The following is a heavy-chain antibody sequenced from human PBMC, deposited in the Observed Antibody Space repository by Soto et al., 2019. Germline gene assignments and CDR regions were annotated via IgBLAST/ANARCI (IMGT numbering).Heavy chain of an antibody. D-gene: IGHD3-22*01. CDR2: ISSSSSYI. Sequence: GGSLRLCCAASGFTFSSYSMNWVRQAPGKGLEWVSSISSSSSYIYYADSVKGRFTISRDNAKNSLYLQMNSLRAEDTAVYYCARDLNPYYYDSSGLGGIWGQGTMVTVSS. CDR1: GFTFSSYS. V-gene: IGHV3-21*01. CDR3: ARDLNPYYYDSSGLGGI. J-gene: IGHJ3*02.